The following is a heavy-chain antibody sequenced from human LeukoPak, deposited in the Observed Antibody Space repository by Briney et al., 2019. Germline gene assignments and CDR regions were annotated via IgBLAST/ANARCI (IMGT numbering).Heavy chain of an antibody. CDR1: GFTFSSYS. Sequence: PGGSLRLSCAASGFTFSSYSMNWVRQAPGKGLEWVSYISSSSSTIYYADSVKGRFTISRDNAKNSLYLQMNSLRAEDTAVYYCASASRGSYYLEYAFDIWGQGTMVTVSS. V-gene: IGHV3-48*04. D-gene: IGHD1-26*01. J-gene: IGHJ3*02. CDR3: ASASRGSYYLEYAFDI. CDR2: ISSSSSTI.